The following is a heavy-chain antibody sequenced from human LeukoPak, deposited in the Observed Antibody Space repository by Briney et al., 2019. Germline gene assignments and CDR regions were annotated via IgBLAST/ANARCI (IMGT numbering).Heavy chain of an antibody. J-gene: IGHJ6*03. V-gene: IGHV5-51*01. D-gene: IGHD4-11*01. Sequence: GASLKISCKGSGYIFTSYWIGWVRQLPGKGLEWMGIIYPGDSDTRYSPSFQGQVTISADKSISTAYLQWSSLKASDTAMYYCARLPTVTTTHYYYYYMDVWGKGTTVTVSS. CDR3: ARLPTVTTTHYYYYYMDV. CDR1: GYIFTSYW. CDR2: IYPGDSDT.